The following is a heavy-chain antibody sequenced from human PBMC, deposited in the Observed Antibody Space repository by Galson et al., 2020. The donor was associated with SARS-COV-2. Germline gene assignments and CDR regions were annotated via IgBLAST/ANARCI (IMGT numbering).Heavy chain of an antibody. CDR1: GFTFSDAW. CDR2: IRSKAYGGTT. CDR3: ASDRVPCGACSYYSAFDN. J-gene: IGHJ3*02. Sequence: GESLKISCAVSGFTFSDAWMSWVRQAPGKGLEWIGRIRSKAYGGTTDYAAPVKGRFTISRDDSKDTLYLQMNSLKAEDSAVYYCASDRVPCGACSYYSAFDNWGQGTAVTVSS. V-gene: IGHV3-15*01. D-gene: IGHD2-21*02.